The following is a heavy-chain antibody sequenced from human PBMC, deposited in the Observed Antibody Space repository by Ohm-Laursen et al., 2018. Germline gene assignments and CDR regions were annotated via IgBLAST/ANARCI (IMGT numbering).Heavy chain of an antibody. CDR1: GFTFSTYW. CDR2: ISYDGSNK. D-gene: IGHD2-8*02. J-gene: IGHJ4*02. CDR3: AKAPIATCTGARCYPLDS. Sequence: SLRLSCAASGFTFSTYWMHWVRQAPGKGLEWVAVISYDGSNKYYADSVKGRFTISRDNSRNTLYMQMNIMRAEDTAMYYCAKAPIATCTGARCYPLDSWGQGTLVTVSS. V-gene: IGHV3-30*18.